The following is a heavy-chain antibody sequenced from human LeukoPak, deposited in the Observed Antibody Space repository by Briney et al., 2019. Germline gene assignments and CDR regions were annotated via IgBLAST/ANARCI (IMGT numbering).Heavy chain of an antibody. CDR2: IIPILGIA. Sequence: SVKVSCKASGGTFSSYAISWVRQAPGQGLEWMGRIIPILGIANYAQKLQGRVTITADKSTSTAYMELSSLRSEDTAVYYCATYSSSWYKGDYFDYWGQGTLVTVSS. V-gene: IGHV1-69*04. D-gene: IGHD6-13*01. CDR1: GGTFSSYA. CDR3: ATYSSSWYKGDYFDY. J-gene: IGHJ4*02.